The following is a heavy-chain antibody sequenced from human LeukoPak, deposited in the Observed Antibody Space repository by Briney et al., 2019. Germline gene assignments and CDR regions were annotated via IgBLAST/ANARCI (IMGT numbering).Heavy chain of an antibody. CDR2: IRYDGSNK. V-gene: IGHV3-30*02. D-gene: IGHD5-12*01. CDR1: GFTFSTYG. Sequence: GRSLRLSCAASGFTFSTYGMHWVRQAPGKGLEWVAFIRYDGSNKYYADSVKGRFTISRDNSKNTLYLQMNSLRAEDTAVYYCAKEVDIVATIQGDYWGQGTLVTVSS. CDR3: AKEVDIVATIQGDY. J-gene: IGHJ4*02.